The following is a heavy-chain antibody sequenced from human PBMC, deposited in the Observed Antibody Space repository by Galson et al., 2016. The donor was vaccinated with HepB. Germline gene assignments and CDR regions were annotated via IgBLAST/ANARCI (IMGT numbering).Heavy chain of an antibody. CDR3: ARDPHALDF. V-gene: IGHV3-48*02. CDR1: GSIFSSYG. Sequence: SPRLSCGASGSIFSSYGLNWVRQAPGKGLEWVSYISRSTPTVYYADAVKGRFTVSRDNAKNSLYLQMNNLRDEDTAVYYCARDPHALDFWGQGTLVTVSS. CDR2: ISRSTPTV. J-gene: IGHJ4*02.